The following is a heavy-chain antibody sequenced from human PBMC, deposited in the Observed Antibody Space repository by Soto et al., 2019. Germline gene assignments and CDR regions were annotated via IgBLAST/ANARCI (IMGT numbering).Heavy chain of an antibody. CDR3: AKGRGSATHTFDS. D-gene: IGHD3-10*01. CDR2: ISGSGDST. V-gene: IGHV3-23*01. J-gene: IGHJ4*02. Sequence: EVQLLESGGGLVQPGGSLRLSCAASGFTFSTYAMIWVRQAPGKGLELVSGISGSGDSTYYADSVKGRFTISRDNSKNTLYLQMNSRRAEETAVYYCAKGRGSATHTFDSWGQGTLVIVSS. CDR1: GFTFSTYA.